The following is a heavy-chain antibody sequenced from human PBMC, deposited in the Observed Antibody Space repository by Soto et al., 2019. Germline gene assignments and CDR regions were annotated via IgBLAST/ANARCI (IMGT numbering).Heavy chain of an antibody. CDR3: AKTGPYDILTYWYFDL. CDR2: IYYSGTT. V-gene: IGHV4-39*01. Sequence: PETLSLTCIVSGHSISSSSYYWVWLRQPPGKGLEWIGSIYYSGTTYYNPSLESRVTISIDTSKNQFSLKVSSLTAADTAVYYCAKTGPYDILTYWYFDLWGRGTLVTVSS. D-gene: IGHD3-9*01. CDR1: GHSISSSSYY. J-gene: IGHJ2*01.